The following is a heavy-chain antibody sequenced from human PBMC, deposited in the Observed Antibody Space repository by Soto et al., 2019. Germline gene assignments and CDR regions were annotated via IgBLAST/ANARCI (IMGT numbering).Heavy chain of an antibody. Sequence: QVHLVQSGAEVKKPGASVKVSCTASGYTFTNFGISWVRQAPGQGLGWMGWISAYNGNTNDAQKFQDRVTMTTDPSTSAAYMELRSLRYDDTAVYYCARGGTPIVYWGQGTLVTGS. CDR1: GYTFTNFG. CDR3: ARGGTPIVY. J-gene: IGHJ4*02. V-gene: IGHV1-18*01. D-gene: IGHD1-26*01. CDR2: ISAYNGNT.